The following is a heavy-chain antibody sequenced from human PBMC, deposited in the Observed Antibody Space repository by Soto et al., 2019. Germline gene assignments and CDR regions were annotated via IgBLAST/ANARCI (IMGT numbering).Heavy chain of an antibody. CDR1: GFTFSNAW. D-gene: IGHD1-7*01. Sequence: GGSLRLSCAASGFTFSNAWMSWVRQAPGKGLEWVGRIKSKTDGGTTDYAAPVKGRFTISRDDSKNTLYLQMNSLKTEDTAVYYCTTDWAITGTTVWFDPWGQGTLVTVSS. J-gene: IGHJ5*02. CDR3: TTDWAITGTTVWFDP. V-gene: IGHV3-15*01. CDR2: IKSKTDGGTT.